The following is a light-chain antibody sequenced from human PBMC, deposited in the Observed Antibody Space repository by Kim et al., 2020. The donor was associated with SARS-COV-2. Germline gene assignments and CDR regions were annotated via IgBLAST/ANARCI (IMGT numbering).Light chain of an antibody. CDR1: QDIKNY. Sequence: DIQMTQSPSSLSASVGDRVTITCQANQDIKNYLNWYQQKPGKAPKLLINDASNLETGVPSRFSGSGSGTDFTFTVSSLQPEDFATYYCQQYDDLPVTFGQGTRLEIK. V-gene: IGKV1-33*01. CDR2: DAS. CDR3: QQYDDLPVT. J-gene: IGKJ5*01.